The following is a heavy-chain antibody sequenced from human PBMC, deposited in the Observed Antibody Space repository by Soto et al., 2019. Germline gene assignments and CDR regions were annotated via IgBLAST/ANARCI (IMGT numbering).Heavy chain of an antibody. D-gene: IGHD6-13*01. CDR1: GGSFSGYS. V-gene: IGHV4-34*01. CDR3: ARGGGRPRRSGIAAAGTLGP. J-gene: IGHJ5*02. CDR2: INHSGRT. Sequence: SETLSLTSAVYGGSFSGYSWSWIRQPPGKGLEWIGEINHSGRTNYNPSLKSRVTISVDNPKNQFSLKLRSVTGADTAVYYCARGGGRPRRSGIAAAGTLGPWGQGTLVTVSS.